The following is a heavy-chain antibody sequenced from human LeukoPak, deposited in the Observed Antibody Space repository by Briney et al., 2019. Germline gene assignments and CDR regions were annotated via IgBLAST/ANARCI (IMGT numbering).Heavy chain of an antibody. CDR2: ITAYNGDT. CDR1: GYTFTSYG. CDR3: ARGAVNRYNWNDDNYYYYYMDV. D-gene: IGHD1-1*01. Sequence: ASVKVSCKASGYTFTSYGISWVRQAPGQGLEWMGWITAYNGDTNYAQKLQGRVTMTTDISTTTAHMELRSLKSDDTAVYYCARGAVNRYNWNDDNYYYYYMDVWGKGTTVTISS. V-gene: IGHV1-18*01. J-gene: IGHJ6*03.